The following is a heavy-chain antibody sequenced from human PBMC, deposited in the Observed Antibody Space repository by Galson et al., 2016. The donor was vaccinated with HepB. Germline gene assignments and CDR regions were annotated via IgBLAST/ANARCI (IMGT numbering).Heavy chain of an antibody. CDR3: VREGSGSYYDS. CDR2: ISGRGSTT. V-gene: IGHV3-11*01. CDR1: GFTFSDYY. J-gene: IGHJ4*02. Sequence: SLRLSCAASGFTFSDYYMSWIRQAPGKGLEWVAYISGRGSTTYYVDSVKGRFTISRDNAKKSLYLQMNSLRADDTAVYYCVREGSGSYYDSWGQGTLVTVSS. D-gene: IGHD3-10*01.